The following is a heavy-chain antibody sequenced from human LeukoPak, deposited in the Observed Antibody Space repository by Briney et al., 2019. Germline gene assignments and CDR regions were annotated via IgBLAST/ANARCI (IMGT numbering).Heavy chain of an antibody. CDR2: IYYSGST. Sequence: PSETLSLTCTVSGGSISSYYWSWIRQPPGKGLEWIGYIYYSGSTNYNPSLKSRVTISVDTSKNQFSLKLSSVTAADTAVYYCARGYIVVVPAAMAGGAFDIWGQGTMVTVSS. V-gene: IGHV4-59*01. CDR1: GGSISSYY. D-gene: IGHD2-2*01. J-gene: IGHJ3*02. CDR3: ARGYIVVVPAAMAGGAFDI.